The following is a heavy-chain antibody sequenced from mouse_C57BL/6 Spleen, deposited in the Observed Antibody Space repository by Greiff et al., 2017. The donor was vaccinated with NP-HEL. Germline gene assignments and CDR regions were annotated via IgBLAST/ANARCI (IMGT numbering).Heavy chain of an antibody. CDR1: GYAFSSYW. V-gene: IGHV1-80*01. D-gene: IGHD2-13*01. J-gene: IGHJ2*01. Sequence: QVQLKESGAELVKPGASVKISCKASGYAFSSYWMNWVKQRPGKGLEWIGQIYPGDGDTNYNGKFKGKATLTADKSSSTAYMQLSSLTSEDSAVYFCARGDREDYFDYWGQGTTLTVSS. CDR2: IYPGDGDT. CDR3: ARGDREDYFDY.